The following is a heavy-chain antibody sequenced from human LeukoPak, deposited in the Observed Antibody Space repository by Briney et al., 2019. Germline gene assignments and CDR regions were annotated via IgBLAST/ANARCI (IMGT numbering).Heavy chain of an antibody. CDR2: MNPNSGNT. Sequence: ASVKVSCKASGYTFSSHDINWVRQATGQGLEWMGWMNPNSGNTGYAQKFQGRVTMTRDTSISTAYMELSSPRSEDTAVYYCARRYSGVMQGYFNYWGQGTLVTVSS. CDR1: GYTFSSHD. D-gene: IGHD5-12*01. CDR3: ARRYSGVMQGYFNY. J-gene: IGHJ4*02. V-gene: IGHV1-8*01.